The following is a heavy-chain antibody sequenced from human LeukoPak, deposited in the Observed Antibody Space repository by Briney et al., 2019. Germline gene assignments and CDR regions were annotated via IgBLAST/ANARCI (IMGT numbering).Heavy chain of an antibody. J-gene: IGHJ5*02. Sequence: KTSETLSLTCTVSGGSISSYYWSWIRQPPGKGLEWIGYIYYSGSTNYNPSLKSRVTISVDTSKNQFSLKLSSVTAADTAVYYCARSNYDSSGYLSSWGQGTLVTVSS. CDR2: IYYSGST. CDR1: GGSISSYY. D-gene: IGHD3-22*01. CDR3: ARSNYDSSGYLSS. V-gene: IGHV4-59*01.